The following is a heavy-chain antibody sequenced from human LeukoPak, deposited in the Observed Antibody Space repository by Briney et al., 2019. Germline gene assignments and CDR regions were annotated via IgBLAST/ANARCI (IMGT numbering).Heavy chain of an antibody. CDR3: ARGDGYNHLDY. V-gene: IGHV3-21*01. J-gene: IGHJ4*02. D-gene: IGHD5-24*01. Sequence: PSETLTLTCGVYGGSFSGYYWSWIRQAPGKGLEWVSSISSSSSYIYYADSVKGRFTISRDNAKNSLYLQMNSLRAEDTAVYYCARGDGYNHLDYWGQGTLVTVSS. CDR2: ISSSSSYI. CDR1: GGSFSGYY.